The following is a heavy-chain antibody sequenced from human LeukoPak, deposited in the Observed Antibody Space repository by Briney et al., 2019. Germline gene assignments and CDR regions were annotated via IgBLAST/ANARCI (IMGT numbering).Heavy chain of an antibody. CDR1: GGSFSGYY. V-gene: IGHV4-34*01. D-gene: IGHD3-10*01. CDR2: INHSGST. CDR3: ARDRYYYGSGSYYQNGDFDY. Sequence: SETLSLTCAVYGGSFSGYYWSWIRQPPGKGLEWIGEINHSGSTNYNPSLKSRVTISVDTSKNQFSLKLSSVTAADTAVYYCARDRYYYGSGSYYQNGDFDYWGQGTLVTVSS. J-gene: IGHJ4*02.